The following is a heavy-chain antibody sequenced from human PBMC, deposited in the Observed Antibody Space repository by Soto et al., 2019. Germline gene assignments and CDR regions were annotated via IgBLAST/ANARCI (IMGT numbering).Heavy chain of an antibody. V-gene: IGHV4-34*01. CDR3: ARRTAMAKGFDP. CDR2: INHSGST. CDR1: GGSFSGYY. D-gene: IGHD5-18*01. J-gene: IGHJ5*02. Sequence: QVQLQQCGAGLLKPSETLSLTCAVYGGSFSGYYWSWIRQPPGKGLEWIGEINHSGSTNYNPSLKSRVTISVDTSKNQFSLKLSSVTAADTAVYYCARRTAMAKGFDPWGQGTLVTVSS.